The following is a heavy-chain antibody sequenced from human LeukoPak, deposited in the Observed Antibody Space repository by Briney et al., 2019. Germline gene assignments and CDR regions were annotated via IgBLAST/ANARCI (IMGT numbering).Heavy chain of an antibody. D-gene: IGHD6-19*01. J-gene: IGHJ4*02. CDR1: GGSFSGYY. Sequence: PSETLSLTCAVYGGSFSGYYWSWIRQPPGKGLEWIGEINHSGSTNYNPSLKSRVTISVDTSKNQFSLKLSSVTAADTAVYSCARMFGSGWYFGDWGQGTLVTVSS. CDR3: ARMFGSGWYFGD. V-gene: IGHV4-34*01. CDR2: INHSGST.